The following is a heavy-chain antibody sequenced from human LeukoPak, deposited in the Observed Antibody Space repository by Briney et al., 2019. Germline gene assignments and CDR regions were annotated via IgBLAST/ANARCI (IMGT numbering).Heavy chain of an antibody. CDR1: GFTFSSYA. D-gene: IGHD3-22*01. V-gene: IGHV3-30*10. CDR2: ISYDESNK. CDR3: ARGPAPITMIVVVHSDSDAFDI. J-gene: IGHJ3*02. Sequence: HTGGSLRLSCAASGFTFSSYAMHWVRQAPGKGLEWVAVISYDESNKYYTDSVKGRFTISRDNSKNTLYLQMNSLRAEDTAVYYCARGPAPITMIVVVHSDSDAFDIWGQGTMVTVSS.